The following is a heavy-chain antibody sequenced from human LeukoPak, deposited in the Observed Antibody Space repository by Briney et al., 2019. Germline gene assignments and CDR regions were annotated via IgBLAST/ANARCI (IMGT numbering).Heavy chain of an antibody. CDR3: ANGGYDFWSGVPYYYYYMDV. CDR1: GFTFSSYG. Sequence: SLRLSCSAPGFTFSSYGMHWVRQTPAKGLERVAGIWYDGSNKYYADSVKGRFTISRDNSKNTRYLQMNSLRAEDTAVYYCANGGYDFWSGVPYYYYYMDVWGKGTTVTVSS. V-gene: IGHV3-33*06. CDR2: IWYDGSNK. J-gene: IGHJ6*03. D-gene: IGHD3-3*01.